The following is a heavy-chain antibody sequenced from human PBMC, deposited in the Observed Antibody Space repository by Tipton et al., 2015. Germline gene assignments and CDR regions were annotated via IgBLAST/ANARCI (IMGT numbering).Heavy chain of an antibody. D-gene: IGHD3-22*01. V-gene: IGHV4-59*01. CDR2: IDFRGST. J-gene: IGHJ4*02. Sequence: TLSLTCSVSSDSISKYYWSWIRQPPGMRLEWIGYIDFRGSTEYNPSLKSRVSISVDTSKNQFSLRLNSVTAADTAVYFCARDAWAGDSRGFYYIYWGQGTLVRVSS. CDR1: SDSISKYY. CDR3: ARDAWAGDSRGFYYIY.